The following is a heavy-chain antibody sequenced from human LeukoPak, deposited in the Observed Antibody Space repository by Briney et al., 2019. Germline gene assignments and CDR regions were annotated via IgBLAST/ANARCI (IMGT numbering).Heavy chain of an antibody. CDR3: ARDQGEYSYGLYYFDY. CDR1: GFTFSDYY. CDR2: ISSSGSTI. D-gene: IGHD5-18*01. V-gene: IGHV3-11*01. J-gene: IGHJ4*02. Sequence: GGSLRLSCAASGFTFSDYYMSWIRQAPGKGLEWVSYISSSGSTIYYADSVTGRFTISRDNSKNTLYLQMNSLRAEDTAVYYCARDQGEYSYGLYYFDYWGQGTLVTVSS.